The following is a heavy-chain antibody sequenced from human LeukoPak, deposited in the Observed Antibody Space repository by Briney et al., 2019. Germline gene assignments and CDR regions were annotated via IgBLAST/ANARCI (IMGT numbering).Heavy chain of an antibody. Sequence: GGSLRLSCAASGFTFSSYAMHWVRQAPGKGLEWVAVISYDGSNKYYADSVKGRFTISRDNSKNTLYLQMNSLRAEDTAVYYCARDRLAVAAPRYFDYWGQGTLVTVSS. V-gene: IGHV3-30-3*01. CDR2: ISYDGSNK. CDR1: GFTFSSYA. D-gene: IGHD6-19*01. J-gene: IGHJ4*02. CDR3: ARDRLAVAAPRYFDY.